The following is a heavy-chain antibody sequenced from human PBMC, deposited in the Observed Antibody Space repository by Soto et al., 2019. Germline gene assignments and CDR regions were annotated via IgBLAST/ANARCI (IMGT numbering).Heavy chain of an antibody. CDR1: GGSVNGYY. D-gene: IGHD3-3*01. CDR2: FNHTGGT. V-gene: IGHV4-34*02. J-gene: IGHJ5*02. Sequence: QVHLQQWGAGLLKPSETLSLTCAVYGGSVNGYYWNWIRQPPGKGLEWIGEFNHTGGTHYNPSLKSRVPMSVETSKHQSSLRLSSVTAANPAIYYCATRITVFGLLIPPFDPWGQGTQVTVSS. CDR3: ATRITVFGLLIPPFDP.